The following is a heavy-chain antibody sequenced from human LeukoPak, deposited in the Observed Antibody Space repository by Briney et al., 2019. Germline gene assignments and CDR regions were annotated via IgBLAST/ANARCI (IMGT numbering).Heavy chain of an antibody. D-gene: IGHD2-15*01. CDR3: AREYAESAPWTVVAARSYYYYYMDV. CDR1: GFTFSSYA. CDR2: ISYDGSNK. V-gene: IGHV3-30*04. Sequence: PGGSLRLSCAASGFTFSSYAMHWVRQAPGKGLEWVAVISYDGSNKYYADSVKGRFTISRDNSKNTLYLQMNSLRAEDTAVYYCAREYAESAPWTVVAARSYYYYYMDVWGKGTTVTVSS. J-gene: IGHJ6*03.